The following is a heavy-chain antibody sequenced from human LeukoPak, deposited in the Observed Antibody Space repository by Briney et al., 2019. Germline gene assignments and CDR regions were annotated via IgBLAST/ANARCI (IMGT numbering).Heavy chain of an antibody. D-gene: IGHD2-2*01. V-gene: IGHV1-69*13. CDR2: IIPIFSTT. CDR1: GGSFRNYA. J-gene: IGHJ6*02. Sequence: ASVKVSCKASGGSFRNYAISWVRQAPGQGLEWMGGIIPIFSTTNYAQKFQGRVTISADESTSTAYMELSSLRSEDTAVYYCARDCSSTSCARYYYYGMDVWGQGTTVTVSS. CDR3: ARDCSSTSCARYYYYGMDV.